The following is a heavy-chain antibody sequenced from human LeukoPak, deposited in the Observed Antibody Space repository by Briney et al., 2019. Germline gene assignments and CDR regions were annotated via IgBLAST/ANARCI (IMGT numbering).Heavy chain of an antibody. J-gene: IGHJ4*02. Sequence: SETLSLTCTVSGGSISSGSYYWSWIRQPAGKGLEWIGRIYTSGSTNYNPSLKSRVTISVDTSKNQFSLKLSSVTAADTAVYYCARGPGGSSSSDFDYWGQGTLVSVSS. CDR1: GGSISSGSYY. D-gene: IGHD6-6*01. CDR3: ARGPGGSSSSDFDY. V-gene: IGHV4-61*02. CDR2: IYTSGST.